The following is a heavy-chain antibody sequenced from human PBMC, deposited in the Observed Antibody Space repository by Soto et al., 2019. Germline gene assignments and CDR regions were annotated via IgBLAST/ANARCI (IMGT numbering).Heavy chain of an antibody. J-gene: IGHJ6*02. Sequence: GGSLRLSCTASGFTFSSYWMSWVRQAPGKGLEWVANIKQDGSEKYYVDSVKGRFTISRDNAKNSLYLQMNSLRAEDTAVYYCARDPNIVLVPAALRSYYYYYGMYVWGQGTTVTVSS. CDR1: GFTFSSYW. CDR2: IKQDGSEK. V-gene: IGHV3-7*01. D-gene: IGHD2-2*01. CDR3: ARDPNIVLVPAALRSYYYYYGMYV.